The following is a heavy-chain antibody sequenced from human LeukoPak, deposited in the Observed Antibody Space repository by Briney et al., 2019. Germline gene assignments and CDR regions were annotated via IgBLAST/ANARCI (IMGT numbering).Heavy chain of an antibody. CDR3: ARKVDPRAFDI. Sequence: ASVKVSCKASGYTFTGYYMHWVRQAPGQGLEYMGVINPSGGSTSYTQRFQGRVTMTRDTSTSTVYMELSSLRSDDTAVYYCARKVDPRAFDIWGQGTMVTVSS. CDR2: INPSGGST. D-gene: IGHD3-9*01. V-gene: IGHV1-46*01. J-gene: IGHJ3*02. CDR1: GYTFTGYY.